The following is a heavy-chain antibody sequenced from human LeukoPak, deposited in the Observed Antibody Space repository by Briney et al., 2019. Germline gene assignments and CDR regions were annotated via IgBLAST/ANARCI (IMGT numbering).Heavy chain of an antibody. V-gene: IGHV3-30*07. D-gene: IGHD1-26*01. J-gene: IGHJ4*02. CDR3: AKDAELLGATNFGY. CDR2: ISYDGSNK. Sequence: PGRSLRLSCAASGFTFSSYAMHWVRQAPGKGLEWVAVISYDGSNKYYADSVKGRFTISRDNSKNTLYLQMNSLRAEDTAVYYCAKDAELLGATNFGYWGQGTLVTVSS. CDR1: GFTFSSYA.